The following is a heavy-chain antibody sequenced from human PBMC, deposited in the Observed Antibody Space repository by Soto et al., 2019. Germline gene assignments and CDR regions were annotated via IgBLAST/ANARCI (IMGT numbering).Heavy chain of an antibody. J-gene: IGHJ6*03. D-gene: IGHD4-17*01. CDR3: AKVPTDYYYYYYMDV. CDR1: GFTFSSYA. CDR2: ISGSGGST. V-gene: IGHV3-23*01. Sequence: GGSLRLSCAASGFTFSSYAMSWVRQAPGKGLEWVSAISGSGGSTYYADSVKGRFTISRDNSKNTLYLQMNSLRAEDTAVYYCAKVPTDYYYYYYMDVWGKGTTVTVSS.